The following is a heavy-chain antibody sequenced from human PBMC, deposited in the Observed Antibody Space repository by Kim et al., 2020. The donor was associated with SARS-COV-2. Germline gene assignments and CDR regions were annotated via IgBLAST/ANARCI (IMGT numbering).Heavy chain of an antibody. D-gene: IGHD6-13*01. J-gene: IGHJ4*02. V-gene: IGHV4-59*13. CDR1: GGSISSYY. Sequence: SETLSLTCTVSGGSISSYYWSWIRQPPGKGLEWIGYIYYSGSTNYNPSLKSRVTISVDTSKNQFSLKLSSVTAADTAVYYCARATSYSSSWYPHLFDYWGQGTLVTVSS. CDR2: IYYSGST. CDR3: ARATSYSSSWYPHLFDY.